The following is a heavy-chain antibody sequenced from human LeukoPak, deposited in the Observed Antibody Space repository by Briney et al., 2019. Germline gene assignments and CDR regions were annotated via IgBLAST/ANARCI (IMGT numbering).Heavy chain of an antibody. D-gene: IGHD5-18*01. CDR1: GGSISSSSYY. J-gene: IGHJ4*02. V-gene: IGHV4-39*07. Sequence: SETLSLTCTVSGGSISSSSYYWGWIRQPPGKGLEWIGSIYYSGSTYYNPSLKSRVTISVDTSKNQFSLKLSSVTAADTAVYYCARSLSSLYSYGQWGQGTLVTVSS. CDR3: ARSLSSLYSYGQ. CDR2: IYYSGST.